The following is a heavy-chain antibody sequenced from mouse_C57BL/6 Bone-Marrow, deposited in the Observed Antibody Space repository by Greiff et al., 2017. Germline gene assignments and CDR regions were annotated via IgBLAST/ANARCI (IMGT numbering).Heavy chain of an antibody. V-gene: IGHV2-6-1*01. CDR1: GFSLTSYG. Sequence: VMLVESGPGLVAPSQSLSITCTVSGFSLTSYGVHWVRQPPGKGLEWLVVIWSDGSTTYNSALKSRQSISKDNPKSQVFLKMNSLQTDDTAMYYCAGQDYCNYEGYAMDYWGQGTSVTVSS. J-gene: IGHJ4*01. D-gene: IGHD2-1*01. CDR2: IWSDGST. CDR3: AGQDYCNYEGYAMDY.